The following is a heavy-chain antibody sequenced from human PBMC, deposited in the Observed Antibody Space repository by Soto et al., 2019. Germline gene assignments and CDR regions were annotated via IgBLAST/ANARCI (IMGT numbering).Heavy chain of an antibody. CDR2: IKSKTDGGTT. J-gene: IGHJ3*02. Sequence: PRGSLRLSCAASGFTFSNAWMNWVRQAPGKGLEWVGRIKSKTDGGTTDYAAPVKGRFTISRDDSKNTLYLQMNSLKTEDTAVYYCTTDVREWLQLNDAFDIWGQGTMVTV. CDR1: GFTFSNAW. D-gene: IGHD1-1*01. CDR3: TTDVREWLQLNDAFDI. V-gene: IGHV3-15*07.